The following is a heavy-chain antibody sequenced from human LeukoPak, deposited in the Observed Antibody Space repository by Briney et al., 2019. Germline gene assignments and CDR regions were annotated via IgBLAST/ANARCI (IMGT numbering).Heavy chain of an antibody. Sequence: PSGTLSLTCAVSGGSITSGGYSWHWIRQPPGKGLVWIGYIYHSATTYYNPSLGSRVTISVDRFKNQFSLKLSSVTAADTAVYYCARAIRVAAAIWDSWGQGTLVTVSS. V-gene: IGHV4-30-2*01. CDR3: ARAIRVAAAIWDS. CDR2: IYHSATT. D-gene: IGHD6-13*01. J-gene: IGHJ4*02. CDR1: GGSITSGGYS.